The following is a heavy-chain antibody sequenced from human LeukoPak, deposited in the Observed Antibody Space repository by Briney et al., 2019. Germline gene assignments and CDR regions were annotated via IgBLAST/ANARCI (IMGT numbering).Heavy chain of an antibody. V-gene: IGHV1-2*06. CDR1: GYTFIGYY. CDR3: AREYCTSTSCRFYYFDF. CDR2: INPNTGGT. D-gene: IGHD2-2*01. J-gene: IGHJ4*02. Sequence: VKVSCKASGYTFIGYYMHWVRQAPGQGLEWMGRINPNTGGTNYAQKFQGRVTMTRDTSINTAYMELSRLRSDDTAVYYCAREYCTSTSCRFYYFDFWGQGTLVTVSS.